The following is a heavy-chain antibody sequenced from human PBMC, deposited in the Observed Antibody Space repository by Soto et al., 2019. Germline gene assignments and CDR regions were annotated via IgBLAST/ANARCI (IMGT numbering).Heavy chain of an antibody. CDR1: GFDFNSYS. V-gene: IGHV3-48*01. CDR2: INSGSTSV. J-gene: IGHJ4*02. D-gene: IGHD1-26*01. CDR3: TSSASPEAY. Sequence: EVQLVESGGGLVQPGGSLRLSCVASGFDFNSYSMNWVRQAPGKGLEWISFINSGSTSVFYADPVKGRFTISRDNAKNSLYLQMNSLRAEDTAVYYCTSSASPEAYWGQGTLVTVSS.